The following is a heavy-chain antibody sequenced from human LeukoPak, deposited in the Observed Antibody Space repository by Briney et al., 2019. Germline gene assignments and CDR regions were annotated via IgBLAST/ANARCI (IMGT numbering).Heavy chain of an antibody. CDR2: INHSGST. CDR1: GGSFSGYY. V-gene: IGHV4-34*01. Sequence: SETLSLTCAVYGGSFSGYYWSWIGQPPGKGLEWIGEINHSGSTNYNPSLKSRVTISVDTSKNQFSLKLSSVTAADTAVYYCARDYYDSSGYYTYWGQGTLVTVSS. D-gene: IGHD3-22*01. J-gene: IGHJ4*02. CDR3: ARDYYDSSGYYTY.